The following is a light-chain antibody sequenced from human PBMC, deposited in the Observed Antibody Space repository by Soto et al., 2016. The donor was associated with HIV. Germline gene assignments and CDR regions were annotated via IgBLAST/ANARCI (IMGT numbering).Light chain of an antibody. CDR1: QGIKNE. CDR3: LQDYTYPYT. Sequence: IQMTQSPSSLSASVGDRVTITCRASQGIKNELGWYQQKPGKAPKLLIYSASSLGSGVPSRFSGSGSGTDFTLTISSLQPEDSASYFCLQDYTYPYTFGQGTKLETK. J-gene: IGKJ2*01. V-gene: IGKV1-6*01. CDR2: SAS.